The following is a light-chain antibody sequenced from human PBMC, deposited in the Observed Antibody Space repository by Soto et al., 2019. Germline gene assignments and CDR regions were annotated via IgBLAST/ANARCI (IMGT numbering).Light chain of an antibody. CDR2: RAS. V-gene: IGKV3-15*01. Sequence: EIVMTQSPDTLFVSLGEGATLSCRASQSVSSDLVWYQQKPGQAPRLLIYRASARATGIPARFSGSGSGTEFTLTISSLQSEDFAVYYCQQYKNWPPYTFGQGTKLEMK. CDR1: QSVSSD. J-gene: IGKJ2*01. CDR3: QQYKNWPPYT.